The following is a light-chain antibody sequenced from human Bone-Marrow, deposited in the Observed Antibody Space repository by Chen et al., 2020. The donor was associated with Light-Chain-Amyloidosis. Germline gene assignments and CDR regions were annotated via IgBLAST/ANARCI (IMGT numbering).Light chain of an antibody. J-gene: IGKJ3*01. CDR3: QWYGSP. Sequence: EFVLTQSPGTLSLSPGERATLSCRASQSVSASYLAWYQQKPGQTPILLTHGVSRRATGIPDRFGGGGSGTDFTLTMHSVEPEDFALYYCQWYGSPFGPGTRVDVK. CDR1: QSVSASY. CDR2: GVS. V-gene: IGKV3-20*01.